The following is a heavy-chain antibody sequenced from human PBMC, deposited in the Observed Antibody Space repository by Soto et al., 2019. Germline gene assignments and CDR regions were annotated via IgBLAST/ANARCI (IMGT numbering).Heavy chain of an antibody. CDR2: IIPLLTAQ. CDR1: GGTFGHYA. D-gene: IGHD2-21*02. J-gene: IGHJ6*02. CDR3: ARDLFGECSGEDCYEAAYNYYGMDV. V-gene: IGHV1-69*06. Sequence: QLVQSGAEVKKPGSSVTVSCKASGGTFGHYAISWVRQAPGQGLEWMGGIIPLLTAQHYAQRFQGRLTIAADRSTNTAYMEVSSLRSDDTAVYFCARDLFGECSGEDCYEAAYNYYGMDVWGQGTTVTVSS.